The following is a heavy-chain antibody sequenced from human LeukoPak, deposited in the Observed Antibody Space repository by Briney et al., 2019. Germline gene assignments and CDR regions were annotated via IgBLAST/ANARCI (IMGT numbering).Heavy chain of an antibody. V-gene: IGHV3-23*01. D-gene: IGHD5-18*01. Sequence: GGSLRLSCAASGFTFSSYAMSWVRQAPGKGLEWVSAISGSGGSTYYPDSVKGRFTISRDNSKNTLYLQMNSLRAEDTAVYYCAKGLVGIQLWFRGYYFDYWGQGTLVTVSS. CDR1: GFTFSSYA. CDR3: AKGLVGIQLWFRGYYFDY. J-gene: IGHJ4*02. CDR2: ISGSGGST.